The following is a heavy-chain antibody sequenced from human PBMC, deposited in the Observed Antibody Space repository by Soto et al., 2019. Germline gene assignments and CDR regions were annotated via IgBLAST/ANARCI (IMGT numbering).Heavy chain of an antibody. Sequence: VESLKISCKGSGYSFTSYWIGWVRQMPVKVLEWMGIIYPGDSDTIYSPSFQVQVTISADKSISTAYLQWSSLKASDTAMYYCARGNDGEDYFDYWGQGTLLTVSS. D-gene: IGHD1-1*01. CDR3: ARGNDGEDYFDY. CDR2: IYPGDSDT. CDR1: GYSFTSYW. J-gene: IGHJ4*02. V-gene: IGHV5-51*01.